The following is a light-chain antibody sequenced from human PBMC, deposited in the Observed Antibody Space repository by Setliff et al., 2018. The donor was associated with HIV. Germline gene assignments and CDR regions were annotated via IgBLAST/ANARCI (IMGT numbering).Light chain of an antibody. V-gene: IGLV2-11*01. J-gene: IGLJ1*01. Sequence: ALTQPRSVSGSPGQSVTIACTGTSSDAGDYSFVSWYQLHPGKAPKLIIYDVTKRPSGVPDRFSGSKSANAASLTISGLQAEDEADYYCCSSAGTYTSFFVFGTGTKVTVL. CDR3: CSSAGTYTSFFV. CDR1: SSDAGDYSF. CDR2: DVT.